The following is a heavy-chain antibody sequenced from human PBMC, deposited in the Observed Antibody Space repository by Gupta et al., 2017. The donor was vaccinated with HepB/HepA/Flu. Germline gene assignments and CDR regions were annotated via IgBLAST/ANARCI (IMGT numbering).Heavy chain of an antibody. D-gene: IGHD3-22*01. Sequence: QVQLQESGPGLVKPSQTLSLTCTVSGGSIKSGDYYWSWIRQSPGKGLEWIGYIYYSGSPYYNPSLRSRIFISIDTSKNQFYLRLSSVTAADTAVYYGASYYYDSSGKFDYWGQGTLVTVSS. J-gene: IGHJ4*02. CDR1: GGSIKSGDYY. CDR2: IYYSGSP. V-gene: IGHV4-30-4*01. CDR3: ASYYYDSSGKFDY.